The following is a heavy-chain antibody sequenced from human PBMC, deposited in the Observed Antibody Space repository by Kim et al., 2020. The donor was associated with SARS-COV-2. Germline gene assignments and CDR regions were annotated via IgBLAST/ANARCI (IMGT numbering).Heavy chain of an antibody. J-gene: IGHJ3*02. D-gene: IGHD4-17*01. Sequence: SETLSLTCTVSGGSISSGGYYWSWIRQHPGKGLEWIGYIYYSGSTYYNPSLKSRVTISVDTSKNQFSLKLSSVTAADTAVYYCASGVTTVVTPGEAFDIWGQGTMVTVSS. CDR3: ASGVTTVVTPGEAFDI. CDR2: IYYSGST. V-gene: IGHV4-31*03. CDR1: GGSISSGGYY.